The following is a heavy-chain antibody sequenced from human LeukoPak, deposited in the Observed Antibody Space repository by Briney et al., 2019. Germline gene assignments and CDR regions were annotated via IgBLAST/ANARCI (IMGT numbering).Heavy chain of an antibody. CDR1: GGSISSGGYY. Sequence: SETLSLTCTVSGGSISSGGYYWSWIRQHPGKGLEWIGYIYYSGSTYYNPSLKSRVTISVDTSKNQFSLKLSSVTAADTAVYYCARDYEAAAGTLGFDYWAREPWSPSPQ. J-gene: IGHJ4*02. CDR2: IYYSGST. CDR3: ARDYEAAAGTLGFDY. V-gene: IGHV4-31*03. D-gene: IGHD6-13*01.